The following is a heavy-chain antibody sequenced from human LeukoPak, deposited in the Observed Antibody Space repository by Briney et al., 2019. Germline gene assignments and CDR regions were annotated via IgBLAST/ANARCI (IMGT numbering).Heavy chain of an antibody. D-gene: IGHD6-13*01. CDR3: ARGGLEQQLARPNWFDP. CDR1: GGTFSSYA. V-gene: IGHV1-69*05. J-gene: IGHJ5*02. CDR2: IIPIFGTA. Sequence: SVKVSCKASGGTFSSYAISWVRQAPGQGLEWMGGIIPIFGTANYAQKFQGRVTITTDESTSTAYMELSSLRSEDTAVYYCARGGLEQQLARPNWFDPWGQGTLVTVSS.